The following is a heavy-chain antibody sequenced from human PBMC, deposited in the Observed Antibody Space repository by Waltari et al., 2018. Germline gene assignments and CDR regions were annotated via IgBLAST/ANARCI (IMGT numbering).Heavy chain of an antibody. CDR3: ATEGPYCSSTSCYWYYFDY. J-gene: IGHJ4*02. D-gene: IGHD2-2*01. V-gene: IGHV1-24*01. Sequence: QVQLVQSGAEVKKPGASVKVSCKVSGYTLTELSMPWVRQAPGKGLEWMGGFDPEDGETIYAQKFQGRVTMTEDTSTDTAYMELSSLRSEDTAVYYCATEGPYCSSTSCYWYYFDYWGQGTLVTVSS. CDR1: GYTLTELS. CDR2: FDPEDGET.